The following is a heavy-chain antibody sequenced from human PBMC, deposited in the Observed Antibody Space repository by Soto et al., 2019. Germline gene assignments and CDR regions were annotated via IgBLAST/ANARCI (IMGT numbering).Heavy chain of an antibody. Sequence: PGGSLRLSCAASGFTFDDYAMHWVRQAPGKGLEWVSGISWNSGSIGYADSVKGRFTISRDNAKNSLYLQMNSLRDEDTDLYYSAKDRDALIAARSGGMDVWDQGTTVTVSS. CDR3: AKDRDALIAARSGGMDV. CDR2: ISWNSGSI. J-gene: IGHJ6*02. D-gene: IGHD6-6*01. CDR1: GFTFDDYA. V-gene: IGHV3-9*01.